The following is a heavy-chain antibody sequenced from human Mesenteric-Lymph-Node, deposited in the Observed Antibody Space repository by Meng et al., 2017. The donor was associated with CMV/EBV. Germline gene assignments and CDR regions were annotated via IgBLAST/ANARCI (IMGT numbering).Heavy chain of an antibody. CDR3: ARDTGTPPWCDP. CDR2: ISYSGST. V-gene: IGHV4-38-2*02. D-gene: IGHD1-1*01. J-gene: IGHJ5*02. CDR1: GYSISSTYY. Sequence: SETLSLTCTVSGYSISSTYYWGWIRQPPGKGLEWIGSISYSGSTYYNPSLKSRVTISVDTSKNQFSLKVRSVTAADTAVYYCARDTGTPPWCDPWGQGILVTVSS.